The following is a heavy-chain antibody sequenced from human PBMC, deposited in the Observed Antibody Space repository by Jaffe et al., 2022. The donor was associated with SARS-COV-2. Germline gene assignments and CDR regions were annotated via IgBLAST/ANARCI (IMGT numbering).Heavy chain of an antibody. CDR3: AKDMLAAVAGRPSAFDI. CDR1: GFTFDDYA. J-gene: IGHJ3*02. V-gene: IGHV3-9*01. Sequence: EVQLVESGGGLVQPGRSLRLSCAASGFTFDDYAMHWVRQAPGKGLEWVSGISWNSGSIGYADSVKGRFTISRDNAKNSLYLQMNSLRAEDTALYYCAKDMLAAVAGRPSAFDIWGQGTMVTVSS. D-gene: IGHD6-19*01. CDR2: ISWNSGSI.